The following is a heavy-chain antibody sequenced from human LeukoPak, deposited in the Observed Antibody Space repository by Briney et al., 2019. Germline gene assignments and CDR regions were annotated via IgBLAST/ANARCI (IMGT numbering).Heavy chain of an antibody. Sequence: GGSLRLSCAASGFTFDDYGMSWVRHAPGKGLEWVSGINWNGGSTGYADSVKGRFTISRDNAKNSLYLQMNSLRAEDTAVYYCARAALATSRDYWGQGTLVTVSS. D-gene: IGHD6-6*01. CDR3: ARAALATSRDY. J-gene: IGHJ4*02. CDR2: INWNGGST. CDR1: GFTFDDYG. V-gene: IGHV3-20*04.